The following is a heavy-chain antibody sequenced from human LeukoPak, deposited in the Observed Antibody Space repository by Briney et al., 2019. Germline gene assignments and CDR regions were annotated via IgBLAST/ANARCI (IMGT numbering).Heavy chain of an antibody. D-gene: IGHD2-2*01. J-gene: IGHJ1*01. CDR3: AKDLSVGVPAAPSSAEYFQH. CDR2: ISGRGGST. CDR1: GFTFSSYA. Sequence: GGSLTLSCAASGFTFSSYAMSWVRQPPGKGLEWVSAISGRGGSTYYADSVKGRFTISRDNSKNTLYLQMNSLRAEDTAVYYCAKDLSVGVPAAPSSAEYFQHWGQGTLVTVSS. V-gene: IGHV3-23*01.